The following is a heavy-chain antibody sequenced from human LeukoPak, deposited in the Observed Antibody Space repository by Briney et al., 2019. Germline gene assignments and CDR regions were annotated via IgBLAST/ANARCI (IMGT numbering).Heavy chain of an antibody. D-gene: IGHD5-24*01. CDR2: IKQDGSKK. Sequence: GGSLRLSCTTSGFTFGDYTVTWVRQAPGKGLEWVANIKQDGSKKSYVDSVKGRFTISRDNAKNSLYLQMNSLRAEDTAIYYCTRVGYIDEGIDYWGQGTLVTVSS. CDR1: GFTFGDYT. CDR3: TRVGYIDEGIDY. J-gene: IGHJ4*02. V-gene: IGHV3-7*04.